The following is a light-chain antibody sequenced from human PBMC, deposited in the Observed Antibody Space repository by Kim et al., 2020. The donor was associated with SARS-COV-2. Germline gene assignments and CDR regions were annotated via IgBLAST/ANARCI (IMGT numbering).Light chain of an antibody. CDR3: NSRDSNDNVV. Sequence: SSELTQDPAVSVALGQTVRITCQGDSIRSYYATWYQQKPGQAPIVVIYGKNNRPSGIPDRFSGSSSGNTASLTITGTQAGDEADYYCNSRDSNDNVVFGG. J-gene: IGLJ2*01. CDR2: GKN. CDR1: SIRSYY. V-gene: IGLV3-19*01.